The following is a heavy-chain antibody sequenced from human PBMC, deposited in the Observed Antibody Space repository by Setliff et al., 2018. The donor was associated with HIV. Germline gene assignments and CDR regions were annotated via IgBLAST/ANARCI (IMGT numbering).Heavy chain of an antibody. CDR1: GYSISSGYY. CDR2: IYHSGGT. Sequence: SETMSLTCAVSGYSISSGYYWGWIRQPPGRGLEWIGNIYHSGGTHYNPSLRSRVTISVDTSKNHFSLKLSSVTAADTAVFYCARVPFTTGFDYWGQGILVTVSS. CDR3: ARVPFTTGFDY. V-gene: IGHV4-38-2*01. J-gene: IGHJ4*02. D-gene: IGHD3-3*01.